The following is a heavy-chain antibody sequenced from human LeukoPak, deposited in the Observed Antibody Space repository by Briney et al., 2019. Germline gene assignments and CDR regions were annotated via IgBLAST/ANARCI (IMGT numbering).Heavy chain of an antibody. V-gene: IGHV3-7*01. CDR2: IKQDGSEK. Sequence: PGGSLRLSCAASGFTFSSYWMSWVRQAPGKGLEWVANIKQDGSEKYYVDSVKGRFTISRDNAKNSLYLQMNSLRAEDTAEYYCARDSGYGPYAFDIWGQGTMVTVSS. CDR3: ARDSGYGPYAFDI. J-gene: IGHJ3*02. D-gene: IGHD5-18*01. CDR1: GFTFSSYW.